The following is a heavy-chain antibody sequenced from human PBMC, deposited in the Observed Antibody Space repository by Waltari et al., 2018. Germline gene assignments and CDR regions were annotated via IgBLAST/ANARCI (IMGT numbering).Heavy chain of an antibody. V-gene: IGHV4-34*01. J-gene: IGHJ4*02. CDR3: ARVKSGFDS. CDR2: IYHTGSH. CDR1: GGSFTTNY. Sequence: QVQLTQWGAGLLKFSETLSLTCEVSGGSFTTNYWSWIRQSPGKGLEWIGEIYHTGSHNYNPSLQNRVTIAVDRSKSLFSLEVTSITAADAAIYYCARVKSGFDSWGQGTVVTVSS.